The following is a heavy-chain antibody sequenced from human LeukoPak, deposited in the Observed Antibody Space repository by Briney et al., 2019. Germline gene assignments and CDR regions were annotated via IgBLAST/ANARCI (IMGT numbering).Heavy chain of an antibody. J-gene: IGHJ5*02. CDR1: GGSISSYY. Sequence: SETLSLTCTVSGGSISSYYWSLIRQAAGKGLEWIGRIHTSGRTDYNPSLRSRVTMSLDTSKNQFSLKLSSVTAADTAFYYCARDLIIPPYNWFDPWGQGTLVTVSS. CDR2: IHTSGRT. V-gene: IGHV4-4*07. CDR3: ARDLIIPPYNWFDP. D-gene: IGHD2-8*01.